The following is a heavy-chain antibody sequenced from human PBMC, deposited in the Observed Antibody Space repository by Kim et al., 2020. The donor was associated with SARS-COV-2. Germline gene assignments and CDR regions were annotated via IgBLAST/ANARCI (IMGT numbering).Heavy chain of an antibody. CDR1: GFAFGDHA. J-gene: IGHJ3*02. V-gene: IGHV3-49*03. Sequence: GGSLRLSCTTSGFAFGDHAMRWFRQGPGKGLVWVGFISSDAYGGAPDYAASVKGSFTISSDDSKSIAYLEMNSRKTEDMAMYYCAREIRRGSFDIWGQGTVVTVSS. CDR2: ISSDAYGGAP. CDR3: AREIRRGSFDI.